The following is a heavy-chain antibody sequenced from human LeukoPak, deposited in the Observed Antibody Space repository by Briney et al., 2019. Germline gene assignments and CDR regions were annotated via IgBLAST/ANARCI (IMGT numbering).Heavy chain of an antibody. CDR2: LYNSENI. D-gene: IGHD3-10*01. CDR1: GASISSYY. CDR3: ARGKDYSGSGGYNWFDP. Sequence: SETLSLTCTVSGASISSYYWTWIRQPPGKRLEWIGYLYNSENISYNPSLQSRVTISLDLSKNQFSLKLTSVTAADTAVYYCARGKDYSGSGGYNWFDPWGQGTLVTVSS. V-gene: IGHV4-59*01. J-gene: IGHJ5*02.